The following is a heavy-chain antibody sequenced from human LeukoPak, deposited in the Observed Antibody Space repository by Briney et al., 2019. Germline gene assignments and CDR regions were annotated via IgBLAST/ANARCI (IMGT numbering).Heavy chain of an antibody. J-gene: IGHJ4*02. Sequence: GGSLRLSCATAGFTFRSYAMSCVRQAPGKVLEWVSAVSGSGADTYYADSVRGRFTISRDNSKNTLYLQMSNLRAEDTALYYCAKPGYCASTSCSTFDYWGQGALVTVSS. V-gene: IGHV3-23*01. D-gene: IGHD2-2*02. CDR3: AKPGYCASTSCSTFDY. CDR2: VSGSGADT. CDR1: GFTFRSYA.